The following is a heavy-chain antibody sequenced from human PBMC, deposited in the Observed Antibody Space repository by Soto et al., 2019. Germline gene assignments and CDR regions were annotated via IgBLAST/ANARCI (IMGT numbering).Heavy chain of an antibody. V-gene: IGHV3-74*01. Sequence: EVQLVESGGGLVQTGGSLLLSCAASGFTFNNYWMHWFRQAPGQGLVWVSRINGDGRTTNYADSVKGRFTISRDNARNALYLQMNSMSAEDTAVYECARGLYLKYGHDYWGQGTLVTVSS. CDR2: INGDGRTT. CDR1: GFTFNNYW. D-gene: IGHD2-2*01. J-gene: IGHJ4*02. CDR3: ARGLYLKYGHDY.